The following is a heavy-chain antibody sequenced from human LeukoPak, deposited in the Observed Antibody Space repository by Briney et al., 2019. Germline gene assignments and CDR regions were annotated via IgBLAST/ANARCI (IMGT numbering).Heavy chain of an antibody. V-gene: IGHV4-59*11. Sequence: SETLSLTCTVSGASISRLYWGWIRQSPGEGLEWIGYINHSGTSSYNPSLKSRLTLSIDTSKNQFSLKLSSVTAADTATCYCVRCGGGVTVAGDLDHWGQGTLVTVSS. CDR2: INHSGTS. CDR3: VRCGGGVTVAGDLDH. CDR1: GASISRLY. J-gene: IGHJ4*02. D-gene: IGHD6-19*01.